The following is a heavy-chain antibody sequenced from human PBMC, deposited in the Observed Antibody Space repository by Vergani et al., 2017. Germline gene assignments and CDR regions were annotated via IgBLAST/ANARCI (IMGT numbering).Heavy chain of an antibody. Sequence: EVQLLESGGGLVQPGGSLRLSCAASGFTVSSNYMSWVRQAPGKGLEWVSIIYSGGSTYYADSVKGRFTISRHSSKNTVYLQMNSLRAEDTAVYYCARTFLGYCSSTSCDDYWGQGTLVTVSS. CDR2: IYSGGST. J-gene: IGHJ4*02. V-gene: IGHV3-53*04. CDR1: GFTVSSNY. D-gene: IGHD2-2*01. CDR3: ARTFLGYCSSTSCDDY.